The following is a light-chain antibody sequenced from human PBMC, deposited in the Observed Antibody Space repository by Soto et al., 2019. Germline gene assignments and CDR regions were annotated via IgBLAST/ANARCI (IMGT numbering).Light chain of an antibody. CDR2: ASC. CDR1: QSISRF. CDR3: LQRYSTPPT. J-gene: IGKJ3*01. Sequence: DIQMTQSPSSLSASVGDRVTISCRASQSISRFLHWYQQKPGKAPKLLIYASCSLPSGVTSRFSGSGSGTDFSLTISSLQPEDVAAYHCLQRYSTPPTLGHVTKVDV. V-gene: IGKV1-39*01.